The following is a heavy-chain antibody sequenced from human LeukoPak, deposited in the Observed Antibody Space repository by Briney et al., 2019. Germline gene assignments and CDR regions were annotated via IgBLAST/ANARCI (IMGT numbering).Heavy chain of an antibody. CDR3: ASKWVTYYYNSSAYHYPTDVFDI. D-gene: IGHD3-22*01. CDR1: GYTFTDYY. J-gene: IGHJ3*02. Sequence: ASVKVSCKASGYTFTDYYIQWVRQAPGQGLEWMGWINANSGDTNYAQKFQGRVTMTRDTSISTAYMELSRLRSDDTAVYYCASKWVTYYYNSSAYHYPTDVFDIWGQGTMVTVSS. CDR2: INANSGDT. V-gene: IGHV1-2*02.